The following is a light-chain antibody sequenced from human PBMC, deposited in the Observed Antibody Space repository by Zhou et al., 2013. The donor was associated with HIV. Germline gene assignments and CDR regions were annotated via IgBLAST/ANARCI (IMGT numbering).Light chain of an antibody. CDR3: QQYDHLPIT. CDR2: DAS. Sequence: DIQMTQSPSSLSASVGDRVTITCQASQDIFNYLNWYQQKPGKAPKLLMYDASNLETGVPSRFSGSGSGTDFTFTISSLQPEDIATYYCQQYDHLPITFGQGTRLEIK. V-gene: IGKV1-33*01. J-gene: IGKJ5*01. CDR1: QDIFNY.